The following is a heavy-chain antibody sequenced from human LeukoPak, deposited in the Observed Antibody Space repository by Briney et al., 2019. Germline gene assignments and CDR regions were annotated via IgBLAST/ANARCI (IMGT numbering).Heavy chain of an antibody. CDR3: ASQNIVVVVAATNWFDP. D-gene: IGHD2-15*01. CDR1: GGSISSGGYY. CDR2: IYYSGST. V-gene: IGHV4-31*03. Sequence: SETLSLTCTVSGGSISSGGYYWSWIRQHPGKGLEWIGYIYYSGSTYYNPSLKSRVTISVDTSKNQFSLKLSSVTAADTAVYYCASQNIVVVVAATNWFDPWGQGTLVTVSS. J-gene: IGHJ5*02.